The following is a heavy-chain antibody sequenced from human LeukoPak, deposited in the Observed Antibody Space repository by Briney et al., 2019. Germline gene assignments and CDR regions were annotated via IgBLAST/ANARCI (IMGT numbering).Heavy chain of an antibody. CDR2: ISGSGGST. CDR3: AKVRGYDSSGYPVDY. J-gene: IGHJ4*02. V-gene: IGHV3-23*01. D-gene: IGHD3-22*01. Sequence: PGGSLRLSCAASGFTFSSYAMSWVRQAPGKRLEWVSAISGSGGSTYYADSVKGRFTISRDNSKNTLYLQMNSLRAEDTAVYYCAKVRGYDSSGYPVDYRGQGTLVTVSS. CDR1: GFTFSSYA.